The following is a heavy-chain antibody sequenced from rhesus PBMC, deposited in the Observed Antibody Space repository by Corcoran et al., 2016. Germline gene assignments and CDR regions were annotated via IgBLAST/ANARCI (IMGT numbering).Heavy chain of an antibody. D-gene: IGHD5-42*01. Sequence: QLQLQESGPGLVKPSETLSLTCAVSGGSISSNYWSWIRQPPGKGLEWIGRISGGGGGTDYNPTLKSRVTISTDTSKNQFSRKLSSVTAADTAVYYCAWGIQRVQFPCFDYWGQGVLVTVSS. CDR1: GGSISSNY. CDR3: AWGIQRVQFPCFDY. CDR2: ISGGGGGT. V-gene: IGHV4-173*01. J-gene: IGHJ4*01.